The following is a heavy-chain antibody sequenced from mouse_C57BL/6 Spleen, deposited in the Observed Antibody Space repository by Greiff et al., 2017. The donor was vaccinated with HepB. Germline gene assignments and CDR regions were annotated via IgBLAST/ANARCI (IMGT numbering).Heavy chain of an antibody. Sequence: QVQLQQPGAELVKPGASEKLSCKASGYTFTSYWMQWVKQRPGQGLEWIGEIDPSDSYTNYNQKFKGKATLTVDTSSSTAYMQLSSLTSEDSAVYYCASPLYYSNYYAMDYWGQGTSVTVSS. J-gene: IGHJ4*01. CDR1: GYTFTSYW. V-gene: IGHV1-50*01. CDR3: ASPLYYSNYYAMDY. D-gene: IGHD2-5*01. CDR2: IDPSDSYT.